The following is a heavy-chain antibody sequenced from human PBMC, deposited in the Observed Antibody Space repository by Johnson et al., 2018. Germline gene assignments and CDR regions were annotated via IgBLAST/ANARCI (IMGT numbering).Heavy chain of an antibody. CDR2: IKQDGGEN. J-gene: IGHJ3*02. D-gene: IGHD6-19*01. CDR1: AFIFSNYW. Sequence: VQLGEAGGGLVQPGGSLRLSCAASAFIFSNYWMSWVRQAPGKGLEWVANIKQDGGENYYVDSVKGRFTISRDNAKTSLYLQRNSLIVEDTAGDYCARTGSGWFGNDAFDIWGQGTMVTVSS. V-gene: IGHV3-7*01. CDR3: ARTGSGWFGNDAFDI.